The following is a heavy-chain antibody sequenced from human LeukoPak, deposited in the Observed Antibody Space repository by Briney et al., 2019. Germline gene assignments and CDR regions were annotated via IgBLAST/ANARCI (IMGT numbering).Heavy chain of an antibody. J-gene: IGHJ3*02. Sequence: SETLSLTCTVSGGSISSYYWSWIRQPPGKGLEWIGYIYYSGSTNYNPSLKSRVTISVDTSKNQFSLKLSSVTAADTAVYYCARDLMTTGDAFDIWGQGTMVTVSS. CDR2: IYYSGST. D-gene: IGHD4-17*01. V-gene: IGHV4-59*12. CDR3: ARDLMTTGDAFDI. CDR1: GGSISSYY.